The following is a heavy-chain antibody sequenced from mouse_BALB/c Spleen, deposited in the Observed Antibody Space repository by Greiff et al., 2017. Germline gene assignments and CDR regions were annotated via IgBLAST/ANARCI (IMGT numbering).Heavy chain of an antibody. J-gene: IGHJ3*01. CDR2: ISSGGSYT. V-gene: IGHV5-6-4*01. CDR3: TRERDGDRYDVDWFAY. D-gene: IGHD2-14*01. CDR1: GFTFSSYT. Sequence: EVKVVESGGGLVKPGGSLKLSCAASGFTFSSYTMSWVRQTPEKRLEWVATISSGGSYTYYPDSVKGRFTISRDNAKNTLYLQMSSLKSEDTAMYYCTRERDGDRYDVDWFAYWGQGTLVTVSA.